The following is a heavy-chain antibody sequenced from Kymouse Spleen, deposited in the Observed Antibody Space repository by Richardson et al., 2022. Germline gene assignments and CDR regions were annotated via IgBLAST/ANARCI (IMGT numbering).Heavy chain of an antibody. CDR3: TRHESSSSEDYYYYYGMDV. Sequence: EVQLVESGGGLVQPGGSLKLSCAASGFTFSGSAMHWVRQASGKGLEWVGRIRSKANSYATAYAASVKGRFTISRDDSKNTAYLQMNSLKTEDTAVYYCTRHESSSSEDYYYYYGMDVWGQGTTVTVSS. V-gene: IGHV3-73*02. CDR1: GFTFSGSA. D-gene: IGHD6-6*01. CDR2: IRSKANSYAT. J-gene: IGHJ6*02.